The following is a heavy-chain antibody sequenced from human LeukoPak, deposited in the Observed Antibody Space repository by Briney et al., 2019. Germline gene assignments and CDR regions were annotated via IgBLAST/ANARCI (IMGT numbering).Heavy chain of an antibody. CDR3: ARAPITIFGVVINRFNY. CDR1: GGSFSCYA. Sequence: ASVTVSCKASGGSFSCYAISWVRLAPGQGLEWMGGIIIIFGTANYSQQLQGRVSIIAGDTTSTAYLELSSLRSEDTAVYYCARAPITIFGVVINRFNYWGQGTLVTVSS. CDR2: IIIIFGTA. D-gene: IGHD3-3*01. V-gene: IGHV1-69*01. J-gene: IGHJ4*02.